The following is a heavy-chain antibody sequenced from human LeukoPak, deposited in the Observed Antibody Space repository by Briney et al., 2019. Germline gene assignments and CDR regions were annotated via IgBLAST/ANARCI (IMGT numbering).Heavy chain of an antibody. Sequence: PGGSLRLSCAASGFTFSSYAMSWVHQAPGKGLEWVSDISGSGGYTYYADSVKGRFTISRDNSKNTLYLQMNSLRVEDTAEYHCAKGRGEYYHYGMDVWGQGTTVTVSS. J-gene: IGHJ6*02. CDR2: ISGSGGYT. V-gene: IGHV3-23*01. D-gene: IGHD5-24*01. CDR3: AKGRGEYYHYGMDV. CDR1: GFTFSSYA.